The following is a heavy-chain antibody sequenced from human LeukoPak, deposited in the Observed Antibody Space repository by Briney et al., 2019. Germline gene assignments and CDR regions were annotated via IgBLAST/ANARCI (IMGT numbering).Heavy chain of an antibody. J-gene: IGHJ5*02. CDR1: GGSISSSNYY. V-gene: IGHV4-39*01. CDR2: IHYSETT. Sequence: SETLSLTCTVSGGSISSSNYYWGWIRQPPGKGLEWIASIHYSETTYYNPSLKSRVTISVDTSKNQFSLQLNSVIPEDTAIYYCARGIYSTFDAWGQGILVTVSS. CDR3: ARGIYSTFDA. D-gene: IGHD2-15*01.